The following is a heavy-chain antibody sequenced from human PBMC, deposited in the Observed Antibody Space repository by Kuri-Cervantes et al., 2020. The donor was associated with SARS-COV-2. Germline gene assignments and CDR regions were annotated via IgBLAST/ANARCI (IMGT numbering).Heavy chain of an antibody. CDR1: GFTFSSYA. V-gene: IGHV3-30-3*01. CDR3: AGICGDYDLDY. Sequence: GESLKISCAASGFTFSSYAMHWVRQAPGKGLEWVAVISYDGSNKYYADSVKGRFTISRDNSKNTLYLQMNSLRAEDTAVYYCAGICGDYDLDYWGQGTLVTVSS. J-gene: IGHJ4*02. CDR2: ISYDGSNK. D-gene: IGHD4-17*01.